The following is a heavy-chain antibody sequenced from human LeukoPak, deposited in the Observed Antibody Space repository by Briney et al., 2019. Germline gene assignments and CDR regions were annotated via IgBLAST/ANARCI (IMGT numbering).Heavy chain of an antibody. J-gene: IGHJ4*02. CDR3: ATDLISYGSGSYSGICSGY. V-gene: IGHV4-4*07. D-gene: IGHD3-10*01. CDR1: GASIGSFY. CDR2: LYNGGDT. Sequence: RASETLSLTCTVSGASIGSFYWVWIRQPAGKGLEWIGRLYNGGDTNYSPSLRSRVTMPVDTSKNQFSLKLKSVTAADTAVYYCATDLISYGSGSYSGICSGYWGRGTLVTVSS.